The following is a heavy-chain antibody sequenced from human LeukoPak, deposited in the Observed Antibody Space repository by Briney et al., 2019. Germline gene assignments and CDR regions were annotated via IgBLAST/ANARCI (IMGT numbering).Heavy chain of an antibody. Sequence: GGSLRLSCAASEFTFSSYWMHWVRQAPGKGLVWVSRINGDGRSTTYADSAKGRFTISRDNAKNTLYLQMNSLRVEDTAVYYCARGFDYYDSTGSGYWGQGTLVTVSS. J-gene: IGHJ4*02. V-gene: IGHV3-74*01. CDR1: EFTFSSYW. CDR3: ARGFDYYDSTGSGY. CDR2: INGDGRST. D-gene: IGHD3-22*01.